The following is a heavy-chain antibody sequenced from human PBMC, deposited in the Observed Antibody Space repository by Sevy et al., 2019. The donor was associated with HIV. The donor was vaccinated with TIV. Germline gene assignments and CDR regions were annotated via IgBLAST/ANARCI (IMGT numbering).Heavy chain of an antibody. CDR1: GYTFTGYY. D-gene: IGHD3-22*01. CDR2: INPNSGGK. V-gene: IGHV1-2*02. Sequence: ASVKVSCKASGYTFTGYYMHWVRQAPGQGLEWMGWINPNSGGKNYAQKFQGRVTMTRDTSISTAYMELGRLRSDDTAVYYCARGPPHYDSSGYTVTDYWGQGTLVTVSS. CDR3: ARGPPHYDSSGYTVTDY. J-gene: IGHJ4*02.